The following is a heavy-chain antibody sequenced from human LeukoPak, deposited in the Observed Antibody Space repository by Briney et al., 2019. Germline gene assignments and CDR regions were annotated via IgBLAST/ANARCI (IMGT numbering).Heavy chain of an antibody. Sequence: PGGSLRLSCAASGFTFTSYTMNWIRQAPGKGLEWVSSISSSTSYIHYADSVKGRFIISRDNAKNSLDLQMNSLRAEDTAVYYCARVPYSSGWSGDYWGQGTLVTVSS. CDR2: ISSSTSYI. D-gene: IGHD6-19*01. CDR3: ARVPYSSGWSGDY. V-gene: IGHV3-21*01. CDR1: GFTFTSYT. J-gene: IGHJ4*02.